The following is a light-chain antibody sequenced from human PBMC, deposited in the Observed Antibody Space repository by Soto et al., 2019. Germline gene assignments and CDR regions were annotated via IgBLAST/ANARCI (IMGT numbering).Light chain of an antibody. CDR1: QSVTSNY. CDR3: QHYVTSLTT. V-gene: IGKV3-20*01. J-gene: IGKJ1*01. CDR2: GAS. Sequence: IVLTQSPGTLSLSPGERATLSCGASQSVTSNYLAWYQQKPGQAPRLLIFGASIRVTGIPDRFIGSGSGTDFTLPISRLEPEDFAVYYCQHYVTSLTTFGQGTKVDIK.